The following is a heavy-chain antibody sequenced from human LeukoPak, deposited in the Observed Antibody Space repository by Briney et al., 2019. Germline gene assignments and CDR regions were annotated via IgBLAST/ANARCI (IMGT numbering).Heavy chain of an antibody. CDR2: INHSGST. CDR3: ARQVRKQWLVSAFDY. J-gene: IGHJ4*02. V-gene: IGHV4-34*01. CDR1: GGSFSGYY. Sequence: SETLSLTCAVYGGSFSGYYWSWIRQPPGKGLEWIGEINHSGSTNYNPSLKSRVTISVDTSKNQFSLKLSSVTAADTAVYYCARQVRKQWLVSAFDYWGQGTLVTVSS. D-gene: IGHD6-19*01.